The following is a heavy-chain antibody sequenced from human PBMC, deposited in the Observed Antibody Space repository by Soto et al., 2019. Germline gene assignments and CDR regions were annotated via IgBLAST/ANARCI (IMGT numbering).Heavy chain of an antibody. CDR3: ARAIILHHLDY. J-gene: IGHJ4*02. D-gene: IGHD5-12*01. Sequence: QVQLVESGGGVVQPGRSLRLSCAASGFTFSSYAMHWVRQAPGKGLEWVAVISYDGSNKYYADSVKGRFTISRDNSKNTLYLQMNSLSAEDTAVYYCARAIILHHLDYWGQGTLVTVSS. CDR2: ISYDGSNK. CDR1: GFTFSSYA. V-gene: IGHV3-30-3*01.